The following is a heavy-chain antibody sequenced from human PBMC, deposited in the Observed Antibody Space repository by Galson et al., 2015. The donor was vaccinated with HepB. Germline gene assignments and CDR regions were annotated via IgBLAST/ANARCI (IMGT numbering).Heavy chain of an antibody. CDR3: ARDRGGSYRNFDY. CDR2: INPNSGGT. Sequence: SVKVSCKASGYTFTGYYMHWVRQAPGQGLEWMGRINPNSGGTNYAQKFQGRVTMTRDTSISTAYMELSRLRSDDTAVYYCARDRGGSYRNFDYWGQGTLVTVSS. V-gene: IGHV1-2*06. J-gene: IGHJ4*02. CDR1: GYTFTGYY. D-gene: IGHD1-26*01.